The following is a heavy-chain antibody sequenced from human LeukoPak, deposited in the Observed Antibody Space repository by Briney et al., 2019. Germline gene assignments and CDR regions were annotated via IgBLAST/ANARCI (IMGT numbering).Heavy chain of an antibody. D-gene: IGHD1-26*01. CDR3: ARDVSGSPSGAFDI. J-gene: IGHJ3*02. CDR2: IYYSGST. CDR1: GGSISSSSYY. Sequence: TSETLSLTCTVSGGSISSSSYYWGWIRQPPGKGLEWIGSIYYSGSTYYNLSLKSRVTISVDTSKNQFPLKLSSVTAADTAVYYCARDVSGSPSGAFDIWGQGTMVTVSS. V-gene: IGHV4-39*06.